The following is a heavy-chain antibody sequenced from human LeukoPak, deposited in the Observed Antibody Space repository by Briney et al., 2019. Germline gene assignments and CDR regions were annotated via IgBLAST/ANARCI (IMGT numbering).Heavy chain of an antibody. CDR1: GFTFDDYA. V-gene: IGHV3-9*01. D-gene: IGHD6-13*01. J-gene: IGHJ4*02. CDR3: AKVPAAAGQNYFDY. CDR2: LNWNSGSI. Sequence: GGSLRLSCAASGFTFDDYAMHWVRQAPGKGLEWVSGLNWNSGSIGYADSVKGRFTISRGNAKNSLYLQMNSLRAEDTALYYCAKVPAAAGQNYFDYWGQGTLVTVSS.